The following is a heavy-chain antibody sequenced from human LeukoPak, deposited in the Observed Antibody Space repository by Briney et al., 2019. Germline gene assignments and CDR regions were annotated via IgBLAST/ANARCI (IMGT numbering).Heavy chain of an antibody. V-gene: IGHV5-10-1*01. D-gene: IGHD2-2*01. CDR2: VDPSDSYT. Sequence: GESLRISCMGSVYRFTSYWISWVRQMPPKGLEWMGRVDPSDSYTNYSPSFQGHVTISADKSISTAYLQWSSLKASDTAMYYCARLIVVVPAAMVTYYYGMDVWGQGTTVTVSS. CDR3: ARLIVVVPAAMVTYYYGMDV. J-gene: IGHJ6*02. CDR1: VYRFTSYW.